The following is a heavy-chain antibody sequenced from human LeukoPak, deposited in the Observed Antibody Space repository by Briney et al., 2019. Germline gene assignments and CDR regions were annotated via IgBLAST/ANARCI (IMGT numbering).Heavy chain of an antibody. J-gene: IGHJ4*02. Sequence: GEPLKISCKSSGYSFTSYWIGWVRQMPGEGLEWMGIISPGDSETRYSPSFQGQVTISVDKSISTAYLQWSSLKASDTAMYYCTRLRSGYGDYWGQGTLVTVSS. V-gene: IGHV5-51*01. CDR3: TRLRSGYGDY. D-gene: IGHD3-22*01. CDR1: GYSFTSYW. CDR2: ISPGDSET.